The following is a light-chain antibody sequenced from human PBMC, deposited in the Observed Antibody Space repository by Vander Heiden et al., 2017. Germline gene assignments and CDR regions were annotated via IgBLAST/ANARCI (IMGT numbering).Light chain of an antibody. V-gene: IGLV3-25*03. CDR1: ALPKNA. Sequence: SYELTQAPSVSVSPAQTARHTCSGFALPKNAASWYQQKPGQAPILVIYRNSERPSGVPERFSGSSSGTIVTLTISGVQAEDEADYYCQSGESSGSYMVFGGGTRLTVL. J-gene: IGLJ2*01. CDR3: QSGESSGSYMV. CDR2: RNS.